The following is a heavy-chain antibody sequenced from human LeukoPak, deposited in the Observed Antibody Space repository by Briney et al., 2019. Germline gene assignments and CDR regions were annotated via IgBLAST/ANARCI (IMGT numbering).Heavy chain of an antibody. Sequence: GGSLRLSCAASGFTVSSNYMSWVRQAPGKGLEWVSLIYAGGSTNYADSVKGRFTISRDNPKNTLYLQMNSLRAEDTAVYFCAKRGVVIRVILVGFHKEAYYFDSWGQGALVTVSS. D-gene: IGHD3-22*01. CDR3: AKRGVVIRVILVGFHKEAYYFDS. CDR1: GFTVSSNY. V-gene: IGHV3-53*01. CDR2: IYAGGST. J-gene: IGHJ4*02.